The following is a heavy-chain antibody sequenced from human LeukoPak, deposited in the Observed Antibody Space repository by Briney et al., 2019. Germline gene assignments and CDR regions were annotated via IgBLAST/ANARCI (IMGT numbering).Heavy chain of an antibody. CDR3: AKDSPYCSGGSCYSAGLDN. Sequence: GGSLRLSCAASGFTFDDYAMHWVRQAPGKGLEWVSGISWNSGSIGYADSVKGRFTISRDNAKNSLYPQMNSLRAEDTASYYCAKDSPYCSGGSCYSAGLDNWGQGTLVTVSS. J-gene: IGHJ4*02. CDR1: GFTFDDYA. CDR2: ISWNSGSI. V-gene: IGHV3-9*01. D-gene: IGHD2-15*01.